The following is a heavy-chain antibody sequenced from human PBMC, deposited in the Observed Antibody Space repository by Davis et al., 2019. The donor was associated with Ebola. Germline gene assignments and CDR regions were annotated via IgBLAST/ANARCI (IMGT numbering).Heavy chain of an antibody. Sequence: GESLKISCAASGFTFSTYAMTWVRQAPGRGLERVSAISESGGSTYYADFVKGRFTISRDNAKNTLYLQMNSLRAEDTAVYYCAKGYGSGSYYDIEYWGQGTLVTVSS. CDR3: AKGYGSGSYYDIEY. D-gene: IGHD3-10*01. V-gene: IGHV3-23*01. CDR2: ISESGGST. J-gene: IGHJ4*02. CDR1: GFTFSTYA.